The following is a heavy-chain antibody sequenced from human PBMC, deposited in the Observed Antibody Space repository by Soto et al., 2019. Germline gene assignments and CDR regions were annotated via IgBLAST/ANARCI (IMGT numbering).Heavy chain of an antibody. CDR2: ISGSGGST. CDR3: CPYGDYLRAIFDY. V-gene: IGHV3-23*01. J-gene: IGHJ4*02. D-gene: IGHD4-17*01. CDR1: GFTFCIYA. Sequence: GSLGLGGSASGFTFCIYAMSWVRQAPGKGLEWVSAISGSGGSTYYADSVKGRFTISRDNSKNTLYLQMNSLRAEDTAVYYCCPYGDYLRAIFDYWGQGTLVTVYS.